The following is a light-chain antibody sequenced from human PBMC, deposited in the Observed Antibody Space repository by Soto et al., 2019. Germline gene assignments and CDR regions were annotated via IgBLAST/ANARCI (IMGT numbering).Light chain of an antibody. CDR3: QQSVSSPYT. CDR1: QSVSNSY. Sequence: EIVLTQSPGTLSLSPGERATLSCRASQSVSNSYLAWYQQRPGQAPRLLIYGASSRATGIPYRFSGTGSGTDFTLTISRLEPEDFAVYYCQQSVSSPYTFGQGTKLEIK. V-gene: IGKV3-20*01. J-gene: IGKJ2*01. CDR2: GAS.